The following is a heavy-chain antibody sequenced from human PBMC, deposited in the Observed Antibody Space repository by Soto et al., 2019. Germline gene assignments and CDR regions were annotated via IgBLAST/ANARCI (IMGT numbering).Heavy chain of an antibody. CDR1: GDFVSSSDFY. J-gene: IGHJ6*01. D-gene: IGHD6-13*01. CDR3: TRVRNIVANPDGKSDYFYAMDV. V-gene: IGHV4-61*08. Sequence: SETLSLTCAVSGDFVSSSDFYWTWIRQPPGKPLEWIGYVYSTGTTNYSPSLRSRVDMSVDTSENQFSLKVRSMTAADAAVDSWTRVRNIVANPDGKSDYFYAMDVWGPGTTVTVCS. CDR2: VYSTGTT.